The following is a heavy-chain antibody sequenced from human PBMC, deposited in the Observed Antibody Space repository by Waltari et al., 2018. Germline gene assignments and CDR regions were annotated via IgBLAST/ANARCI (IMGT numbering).Heavy chain of an antibody. J-gene: IGHJ4*02. CDR1: GYTLTELS. CDR2: LEPEDGET. V-gene: IGHV1-24*01. Sequence: QVQLVQSGAEVKKPGASVKVSCKVSGYTLTELSMHWVRQAPGKGLEWMGGLEPEDGETIYEQKLQGRGTMTEDTATDTAYMELSSLRAEDTAVYYCATDPFSVTAVCDYWGQGTLVTVSS. D-gene: IGHD2-21*02. CDR3: ATDPFSVTAVCDY.